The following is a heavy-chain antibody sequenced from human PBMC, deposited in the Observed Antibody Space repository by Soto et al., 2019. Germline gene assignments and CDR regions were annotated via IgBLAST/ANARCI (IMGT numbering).Heavy chain of an antibody. CDR1: GFTFNAHA. CDR2: ISGDGKST. J-gene: IGHJ6*02. Sequence: EVEVLESGGGLQQPGGSLRLSCVASGFTFNAHAMTWVRQGPGVGLEWTSSISGDGKSTYYAGSVKGRFTVSRDNSKNTLTLEMNSLRVEDTATYYCVKDWTGNKCPSLDVWGQGTTVTVSS. CDR3: VKDWTGNKCPSLDV. D-gene: IGHD3-9*01. V-gene: IGHV3-23*01.